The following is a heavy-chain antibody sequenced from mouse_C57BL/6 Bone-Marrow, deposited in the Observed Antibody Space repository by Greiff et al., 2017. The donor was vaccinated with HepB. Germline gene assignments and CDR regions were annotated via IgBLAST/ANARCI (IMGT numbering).Heavy chain of an antibody. Sequence: EVKLVESGPGLVKPSQSLSLTCSVTGYSITSGYYWNWIRQFPGNKLEWMGYISYDGSNNYNPSLQNRISITRATSKNQFFLKLNSVTTEDTATYYCAREGYYYGSSYSAAWFAYWGQGTLVTVSA. D-gene: IGHD1-1*01. CDR3: AREGYYYGSSYSAAWFAY. V-gene: IGHV3-6*01. CDR1: GYSITSGYY. J-gene: IGHJ3*01. CDR2: ISYDGSN.